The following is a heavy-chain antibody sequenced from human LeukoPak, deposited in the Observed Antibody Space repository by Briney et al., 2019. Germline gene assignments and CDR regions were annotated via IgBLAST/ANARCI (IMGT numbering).Heavy chain of an antibody. V-gene: IGHV4-59*01. CDR3: ARELYSSSAGYYFDY. Sequence: SETLSLTCTVAGGSISSYYWSWIRLPPGKGLEWVGYIYYSGSTNYNPSLKSRVTISVDTSKNQFSLKLSSVTAADTAVYYCARELYSSSAGYYFDYWGQGTLVTVSS. J-gene: IGHJ4*02. D-gene: IGHD6-6*01. CDR1: GGSISSYY. CDR2: IYYSGST.